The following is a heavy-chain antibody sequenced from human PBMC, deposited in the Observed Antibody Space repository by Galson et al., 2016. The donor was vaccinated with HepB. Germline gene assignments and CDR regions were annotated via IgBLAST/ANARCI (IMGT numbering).Heavy chain of an antibody. CDR2: ISGSGGST. D-gene: IGHD2-15*01. Sequence: SLRLSCAVSGLTFSSYAMSWVRQAPGKGLEWVSGISGSGGSTFYADSVKGRFTISRDKSKNTVFLQMNSLRVEDTAVYYCAKGMGLAVGADGMDVWGQGTTVTVSS. CDR1: GLTFSSYA. V-gene: IGHV3-23*01. CDR3: AKGMGLAVGADGMDV. J-gene: IGHJ6*02.